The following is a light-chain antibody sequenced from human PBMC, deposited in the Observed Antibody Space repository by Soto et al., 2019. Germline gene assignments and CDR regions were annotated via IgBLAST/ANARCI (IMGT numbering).Light chain of an antibody. CDR3: SSYTSSSIL. Sequence: QSALTQPASVSGSPGQSITISCTGTSSDVGGYNSVSWYQQHPDKAPKLMIYEVSNRPSGVSNRFSGSKSGNTASLTISGLQAEDEADYYCSSYTSSSILFGTGTKLTVL. J-gene: IGLJ1*01. CDR1: SSDVGGYNS. CDR2: EVS. V-gene: IGLV2-14*01.